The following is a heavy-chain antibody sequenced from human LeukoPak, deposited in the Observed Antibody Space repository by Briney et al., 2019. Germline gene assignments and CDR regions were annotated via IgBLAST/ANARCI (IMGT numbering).Heavy chain of an antibody. CDR3: ARPLERRLIHYFDF. V-gene: IGHV3-30-3*01. Sequence: GGSVRLSCAASGFTFNKYAMHWVRQAPGKGLEWVAVVSYLGNDKFYADSVKGRFTISKDNSNNTVYLEINSLRSEDTAVYYCARPLERRLIHYFDFWGPGTLVTVSS. CDR1: GFTFNKYA. D-gene: IGHD6-25*01. J-gene: IGHJ4*02. CDR2: VSYLGNDK.